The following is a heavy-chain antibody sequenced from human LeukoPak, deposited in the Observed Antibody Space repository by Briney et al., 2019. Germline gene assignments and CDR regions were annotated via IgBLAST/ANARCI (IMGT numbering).Heavy chain of an antibody. Sequence: GGSLRLSCAASGFTFSSYWMSWVRQAPGKGLEWVANINQDGSEKYYVDSVKGRFTISRDNAKNTLYLQMNSLRAEDTAVYYCAREKRFLEWLVDYWGQGTLVTVSS. J-gene: IGHJ4*02. CDR2: INQDGSEK. V-gene: IGHV3-7*01. D-gene: IGHD3-3*01. CDR3: AREKRFLEWLVDY. CDR1: GFTFSSYW.